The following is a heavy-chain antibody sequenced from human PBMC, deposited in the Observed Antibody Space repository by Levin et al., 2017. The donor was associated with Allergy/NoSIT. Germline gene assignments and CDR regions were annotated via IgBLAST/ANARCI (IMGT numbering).Heavy chain of an antibody. Sequence: SETLSLTCAVYGGSFSGYYWSWIRQPPGKGLEWIGEINHSGSTNYNPSLKSRVTISVDTSKNQFSMKLSSVTAADTAVYYCARGRPPDNWNDDGDFDYWGQGTLVTVSS. V-gene: IGHV4-34*01. CDR2: INHSGST. D-gene: IGHD1-20*01. J-gene: IGHJ4*02. CDR3: ARGRPPDNWNDDGDFDY. CDR1: GGSFSGYY.